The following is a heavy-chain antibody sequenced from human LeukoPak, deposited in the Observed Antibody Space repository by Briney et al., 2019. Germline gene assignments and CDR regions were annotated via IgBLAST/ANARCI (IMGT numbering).Heavy chain of an antibody. CDR3: ARVTALWVTRHFDY. D-gene: IGHD2-21*01. V-gene: IGHV4-59*12. CDR2: IYYSGST. Sequence: PSETLSLTCTVSGGSISIYYWSWIRQPPGKGLEWIDYIYYSGSTNYNPSLKSRVTISVDTSNNQFSLKLSSVTAADTAVYYCARVTALWVTRHFDYWGQGTLVTVSS. J-gene: IGHJ4*02. CDR1: GGSISIYY.